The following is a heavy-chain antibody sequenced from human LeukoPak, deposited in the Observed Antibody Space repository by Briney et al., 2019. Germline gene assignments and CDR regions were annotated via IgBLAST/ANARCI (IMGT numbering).Heavy chain of an antibody. Sequence: GGSLRLSCAASGLTFSSHWMHWVRQAPGEGLEWVSAISGSGVTTHYAGSVKGRFSISRDNSKNTLYLQMNSLRAEDTALYYCAKKVVVGATSPYSDFQDWGQGTLVTVSS. CDR2: ISGSGVTT. V-gene: IGHV3-23*01. J-gene: IGHJ1*01. CDR1: GLTFSSHW. CDR3: AKKVVVGATSPYSDFQD. D-gene: IGHD1-26*01.